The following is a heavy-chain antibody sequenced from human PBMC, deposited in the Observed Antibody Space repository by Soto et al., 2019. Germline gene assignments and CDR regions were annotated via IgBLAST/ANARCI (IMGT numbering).Heavy chain of an antibody. Sequence: GGSLRLSCAASGFTFSSYWMSWVRQAPGKGLEWVANIKQDGSEKYYVDSVKGRFTIARDNAKNSLYLQMNSLRAEDTAVYYCARGNLWFGELFVYYYYGMDVWGQGTTVTVSS. CDR2: IKQDGSEK. D-gene: IGHD3-10*01. CDR3: ARGNLWFGELFVYYYYGMDV. CDR1: GFTFSSYW. J-gene: IGHJ6*02. V-gene: IGHV3-7*01.